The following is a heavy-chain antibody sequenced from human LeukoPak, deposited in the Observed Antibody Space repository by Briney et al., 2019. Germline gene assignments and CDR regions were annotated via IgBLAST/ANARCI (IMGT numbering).Heavy chain of an antibody. CDR3: ARDPRITMVRGAKLENWFDP. CDR1: GGTFSSYA. J-gene: IGHJ5*02. Sequence: SVKVSCKASGGTFSSYAISWVRQAPGQGLEWMGGIIPIFGTANYAQKFQGRVTITADESTSTAYMELSSLSSEDTAVYYCARDPRITMVRGAKLENWFDPWGQGTLVTVSS. V-gene: IGHV1-69*13. D-gene: IGHD3-10*01. CDR2: IIPIFGTA.